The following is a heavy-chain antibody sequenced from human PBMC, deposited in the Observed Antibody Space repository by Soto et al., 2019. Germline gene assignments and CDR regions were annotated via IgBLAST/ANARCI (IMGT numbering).Heavy chain of an antibody. J-gene: IGHJ4*02. CDR2: IYYSGST. CDR1: GASISGFY. CDR3: ARVYCSSIRCSSHFDY. Sequence: PSETLSLTCTVSGASISGFYWSWIRQPPAKALEWIGSIYYSGSTTYNPSLKSRVTISVDTSKNQFSLKLTSVTAADTAVFFCARVYCSSIRCSSHFDYWGQGNLVTVSS. V-gene: IGHV4-59*08. D-gene: IGHD2-2*01.